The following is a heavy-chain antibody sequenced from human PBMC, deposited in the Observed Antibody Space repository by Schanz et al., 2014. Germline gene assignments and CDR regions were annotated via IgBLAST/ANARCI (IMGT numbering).Heavy chain of an antibody. CDR3: AKDAPYPFDL. Sequence: ESGGGVVQPGRSLRLSCVASGFTFSSYDVFWVRQAPGKGLEWVAILWHDGSKKYYADSVKGRFTISRDNSKNTLYLQMNSLRAEDTAIYYCAKDAPYPFDLWGRGTLSTVSS. CDR2: LWHDGSKK. J-gene: IGHJ2*01. CDR1: GFTFSSYD. V-gene: IGHV3-33*06.